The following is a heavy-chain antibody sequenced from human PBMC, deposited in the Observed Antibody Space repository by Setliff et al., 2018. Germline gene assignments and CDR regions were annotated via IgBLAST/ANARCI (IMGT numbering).Heavy chain of an antibody. V-gene: IGHV3-53*01. J-gene: IGHJ4*02. D-gene: IGHD3-10*01. CDR2: TYSNGAT. Sequence: PGGSLRLSCAASGFVVSNNEMSWVRQAPGKGLEWVSVTYSNGATNYADSVKGRFIISRDNSKNTLYLQMNSLRGEDTAQYYCRLWFGETSRDYWGQGTLVTVSS. CDR1: GFVVSNNE. CDR3: RLWFGETSRDY.